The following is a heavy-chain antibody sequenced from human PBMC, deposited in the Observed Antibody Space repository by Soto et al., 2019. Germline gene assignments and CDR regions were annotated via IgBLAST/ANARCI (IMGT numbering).Heavy chain of an antibody. V-gene: IGHV1-18*01. CDR3: ANLIYSSSWYYFDY. D-gene: IGHD6-13*01. CDR1: GYTFPSYG. J-gene: IGHJ4*02. Sequence: ASVKISCKASGYTFPSYGISCVRQAPGQGLEWMGWISAYNGNTNYAQKLQGRVTMTTDTSTSTAYMELRSLRSDDTAVYYCANLIYSSSWYYFDYWGQGTLVTVSS. CDR2: ISAYNGNT.